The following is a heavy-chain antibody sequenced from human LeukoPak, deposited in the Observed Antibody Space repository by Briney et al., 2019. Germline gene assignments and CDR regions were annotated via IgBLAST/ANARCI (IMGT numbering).Heavy chain of an antibody. CDR1: GFTFSDYD. J-gene: IGHJ3*01. Sequence: GGSLRLSCAASGFTFSDYDMNWIRQAPGTGLEWVSYITGSRSSKYYAVSVKGQFTISRDNAKNSMYLQMNSLRAEDTAVYYCARPTTGGWYPHWGQGTMVTVSS. CDR3: ARPTTGGWYPH. CDR2: ITGSRSSK. D-gene: IGHD6-19*01. V-gene: IGHV3-48*01.